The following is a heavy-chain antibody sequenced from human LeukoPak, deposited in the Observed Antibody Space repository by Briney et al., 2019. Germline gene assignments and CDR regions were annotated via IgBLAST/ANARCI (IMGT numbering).Heavy chain of an antibody. CDR2: IYPGDSDT. D-gene: IGHD2/OR15-2a*01. V-gene: IGHV5-51*01. Sequence: GESLKISCTGSGYSFTSYWIGWVRRMPGKGLQWMGIIYPGDSDTRHSPSFQDQVTVSADKSINTAYLHWNTLKASDSATYYCARRGVSSEEYDYWGQGTLVTVSS. CDR1: GYSFTSYW. CDR3: ARRGVSSEEYDY. J-gene: IGHJ4*02.